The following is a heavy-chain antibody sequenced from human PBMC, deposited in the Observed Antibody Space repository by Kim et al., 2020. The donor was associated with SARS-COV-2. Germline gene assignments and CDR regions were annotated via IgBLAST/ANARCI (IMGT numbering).Heavy chain of an antibody. Sequence: GGSLRLSCAASGFTFSSYEMNWVRQAPGKGLEWVSYISSSGNTIFYADSVKGRFTISRDNAKNSLYLQMNSLRAEDTAVYYCAREERITMIVVVITSAFDIWGHGTMVTVSS. CDR1: GFTFSSYE. V-gene: IGHV3-48*03. CDR2: ISSSGNTI. J-gene: IGHJ3*02. D-gene: IGHD3-22*01. CDR3: AREERITMIVVVITSAFDI.